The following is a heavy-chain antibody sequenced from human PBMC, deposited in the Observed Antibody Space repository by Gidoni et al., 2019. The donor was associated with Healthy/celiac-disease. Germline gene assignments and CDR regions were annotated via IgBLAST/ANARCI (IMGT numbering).Heavy chain of an antibody. CDR3: ASSKQDSSGWYGGFDY. V-gene: IGHV3-11*01. Sequence: QVQLVESGGGLVKPGGSLRLSCAASGFTFSDYYMSWIRTAPGKGLGWVSYMSSSGSTIYYADSVKGRFTISRDNAKNSLYLQMNSMRAEDTAVYYCASSKQDSSGWYGGFDYWGQGTLVTVSS. D-gene: IGHD6-19*01. CDR2: MSSSGSTI. J-gene: IGHJ4*02. CDR1: GFTFSDYY.